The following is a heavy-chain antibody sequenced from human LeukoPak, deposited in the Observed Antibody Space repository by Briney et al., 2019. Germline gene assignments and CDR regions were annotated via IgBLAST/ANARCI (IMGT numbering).Heavy chain of an antibody. V-gene: IGHV1-69*05. CDR3: ARSPYGSSWPANGLIN. CDR2: IIPIFGTA. Sequence: GASVKVSYKASGGTFSSYAISWVRQAPGQGLEWMGGIIPIFGTANYAQKFQGRVTITTDESTSTAYMELSSLRSEDTAVYYCARSPYGSSWPANGLINWGQGTLVTVSS. J-gene: IGHJ4*02. D-gene: IGHD6-13*01. CDR1: GGTFSSYA.